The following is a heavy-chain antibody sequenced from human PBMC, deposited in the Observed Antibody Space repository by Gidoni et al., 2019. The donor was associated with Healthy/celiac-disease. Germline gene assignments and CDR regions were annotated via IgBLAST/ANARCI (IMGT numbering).Heavy chain of an antibody. CDR3: ARDTGDILTGYDWFDP. D-gene: IGHD3-9*01. CDR2: INPNIGGT. V-gene: IGHV1-2*02. Sequence: QVQLVQSGAEVKKPGASVKFSCKASGYTFTGYYMHWVRQAPGQGLEWMGWINPNIGGTNYAQKFQGRVTMTRDTSISTAYMELGRLRSDDTAVYYCARDTGDILTGYDWFDPWGQGTLVTVSS. J-gene: IGHJ5*02. CDR1: GYTFTGYY.